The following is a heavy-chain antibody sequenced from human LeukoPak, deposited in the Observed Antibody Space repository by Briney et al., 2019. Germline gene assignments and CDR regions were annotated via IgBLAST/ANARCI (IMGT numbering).Heavy chain of an antibody. CDR3: ARGEGGNPLDY. CDR2: ISSSSSTI. V-gene: IGHV3-48*01. CDR1: GFTFTDYS. J-gene: IGHJ4*02. D-gene: IGHD4-23*01. Sequence: GGSLRLSCAASGFTFTDYSMTWVRQAPGKGLEWVSYISSSSSTIYYADSVKGRFTISRDNAKNSLYLQMNSLRAEDTAVYYCARGEGGNPLDYWGQGTLVTVSS.